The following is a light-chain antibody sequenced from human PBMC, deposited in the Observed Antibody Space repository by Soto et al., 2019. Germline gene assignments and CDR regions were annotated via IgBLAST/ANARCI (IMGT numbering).Light chain of an antibody. Sequence: EIVLTQSPGTLSLSPGERATLSCRASQSGRDMYLAWYQQKPGQPPRLLIYGASTRATGIPARFSGSGSGTEFTLTISSLPSEDFATYYCQQYNTYSTFGQGTRLEIK. V-gene: IGKV3-15*01. J-gene: IGKJ5*01. CDR3: QQYNTYST. CDR1: QSGRDMY. CDR2: GAS.